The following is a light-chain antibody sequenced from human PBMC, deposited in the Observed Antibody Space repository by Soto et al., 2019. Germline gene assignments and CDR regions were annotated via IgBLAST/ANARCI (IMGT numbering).Light chain of an antibody. CDR3: QQFNSFPIT. Sequence: DIQMTQSPPTLSAPVGDRVTITCRASQSISGWLAWYQQKPGKAPKLLIYDASNLEGGVPSRFSGTGSGTEFTLTISSLQPDDFATYYCQQFNSFPITFGQGTRLEIK. CDR1: QSISGW. CDR2: DAS. J-gene: IGKJ5*01. V-gene: IGKV1-5*01.